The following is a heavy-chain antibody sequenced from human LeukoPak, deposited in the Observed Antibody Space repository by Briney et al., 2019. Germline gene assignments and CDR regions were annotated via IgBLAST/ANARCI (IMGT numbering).Heavy chain of an antibody. J-gene: IGHJ5*02. CDR3: GREVYSSPGDWFDP. Sequence: SETLSLTCTVSGGSISSYYWSWIRQPPGKGLEWIGYIYYSGSTNYNPSLKSRVTISVDTSKNQFSLKLSSVTAADTAVYYCGREVYSSPGDWFDPWGQGTLVTVSS. CDR2: IYYSGST. D-gene: IGHD6-13*01. V-gene: IGHV4-59*01. CDR1: GGSISSYY.